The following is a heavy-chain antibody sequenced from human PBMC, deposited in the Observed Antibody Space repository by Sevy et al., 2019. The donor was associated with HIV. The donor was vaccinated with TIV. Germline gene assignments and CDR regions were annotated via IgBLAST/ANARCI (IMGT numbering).Heavy chain of an antibody. CDR3: ATVVIAVSVGYFDS. D-gene: IGHD6-19*01. J-gene: IGHJ4*02. CDR2: FDPEDGET. CDR1: GYTLTELS. V-gene: IGHV1-24*01. Sequence: ASVKVSCKVSGYTLTELSMHWVLQAPGKGLEWMRGFDPEDGETIYAQKFQGRVTMTEDTSTDTAYMELSSLRSEDTAVYYCATVVIAVSVGYFDSWGQGTLVTVSS.